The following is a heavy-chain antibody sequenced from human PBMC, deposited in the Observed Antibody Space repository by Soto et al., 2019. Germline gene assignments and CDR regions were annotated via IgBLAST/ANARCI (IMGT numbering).Heavy chain of an antibody. CDR1: GYTFTSYD. Sequence: GASVKVSWKASGYTFTSYDINWVRQATGQGLEWMGWMNPNSGNTGYAQKFQGRVTMTRNTSISTAYTELSSLRPEDTAVYYCARGSNTVTTYYYYYMDVWGKGTTVTSP. J-gene: IGHJ6*03. D-gene: IGHD4-17*01. CDR3: ARGSNTVTTYYYYYMDV. CDR2: MNPNSGNT. V-gene: IGHV1-8*01.